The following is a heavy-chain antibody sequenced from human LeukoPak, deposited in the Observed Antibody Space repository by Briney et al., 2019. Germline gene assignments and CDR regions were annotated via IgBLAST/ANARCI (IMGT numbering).Heavy chain of an antibody. J-gene: IGHJ5*02. CDR3: ARGTAALNWFDP. V-gene: IGHV1-69*04. Sequence: WASVKVSCKASGDTFSRYAISWVRQAPGQGLEWMGRIIPILDITDLAQKFQGRVTITADKSTSTAYMELSSLRSDDTAVYYCARGTAALNWFDPWGQGTLVTVSS. D-gene: IGHD6-13*01. CDR1: GDTFSRYA. CDR2: IIPILDIT.